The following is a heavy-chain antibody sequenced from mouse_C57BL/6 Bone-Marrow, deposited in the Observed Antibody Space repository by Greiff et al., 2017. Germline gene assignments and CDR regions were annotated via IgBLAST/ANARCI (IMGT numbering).Heavy chain of an antibody. J-gene: IGHJ3*01. V-gene: IGHV3-1*01. Sequence: EVQLKESGPGMVKPSPSLSLTCTVTGYSITSGYDWHWIRHFPGNKLEWLGYISYSGSTNYNPSLKSRISITHDTSNNHFFLRLNSVTTEDTATYYCAREGYDYSFAYWGQGTLVTVSA. D-gene: IGHD2-4*01. CDR3: AREGYDYSFAY. CDR1: GYSITSGYD. CDR2: ISYSGST.